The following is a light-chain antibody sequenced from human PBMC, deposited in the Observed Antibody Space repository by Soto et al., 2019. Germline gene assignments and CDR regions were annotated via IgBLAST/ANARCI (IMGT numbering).Light chain of an antibody. CDR2: STS. CDR3: QQYGSSPKM. Sequence: ESVLTQSPGTLSLSPGERATLSCRASPYVSSRYLAWYQQKPGQAPRLLISSTSGRATGIPDRFSGSGSWADFTLTINRLEPEDSAVYYCQQYGSSPKMFGQGTKVEIK. CDR1: PYVSSRY. V-gene: IGKV3-20*01. J-gene: IGKJ1*01.